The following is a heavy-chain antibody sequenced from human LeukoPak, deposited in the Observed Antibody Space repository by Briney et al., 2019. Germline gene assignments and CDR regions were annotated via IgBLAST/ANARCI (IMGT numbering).Heavy chain of an antibody. J-gene: IGHJ4*02. CDR2: IYYSGST. D-gene: IGHD4-23*01. CDR3: ATNYGGNSEDY. V-gene: IGHV4-59*01. Sequence: PSETLSLTCTVSGGSISSYYWSWIRQPPGKGLEWIGYIYYSGSTNYNPSLKSRVTISVDTSKNQFSLKLSSVTAADTAVYYCATNYGGNSEDYWGQGTLVTVTS. CDR1: GGSISSYY.